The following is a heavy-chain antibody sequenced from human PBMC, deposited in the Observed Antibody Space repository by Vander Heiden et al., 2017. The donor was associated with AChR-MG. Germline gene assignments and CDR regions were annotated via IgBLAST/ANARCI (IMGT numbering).Heavy chain of an antibody. Sequence: QVQLVESGGGVVQPGGSLRLSCAASGFTFSSYGLHWVRPAPGKGLEWVAVISYDGSNKYYADSVKGRVTISRDNSKNTLYLQMNSLRAEETAVYYCAKDSTGHPYGDYLYYFDYWGQGTLVTVSS. V-gene: IGHV3-30*18. CDR3: AKDSTGHPYGDYLYYFDY. J-gene: IGHJ4*02. CDR1: GFTFSSYG. D-gene: IGHD4-17*01. CDR2: ISYDGSNK.